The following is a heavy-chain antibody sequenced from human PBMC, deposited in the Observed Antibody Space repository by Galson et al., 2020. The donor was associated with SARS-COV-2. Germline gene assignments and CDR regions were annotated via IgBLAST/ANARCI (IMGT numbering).Heavy chain of an antibody. CDR1: GFTFRNYA. D-gene: IGHD2-21*02. V-gene: IGHV3-21*01. Sequence: KIGESLKISCAASGFTFRNYAMNWVRQAPGKGLEWVSSISPKSVFIYHADSVKGRFTISRDDAKNSLFLQMNSLRAEDTAVYYCARDICADGDCPYFYYYNHLAVCGQGTTVTVSS. CDR3: ARDICADGDCPYFYYYNHLAV. CDR2: ISPKSVFI. J-gene: IGHJ6*02.